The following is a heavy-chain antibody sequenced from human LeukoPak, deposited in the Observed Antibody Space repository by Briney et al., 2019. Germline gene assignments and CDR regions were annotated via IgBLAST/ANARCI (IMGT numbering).Heavy chain of an antibody. CDR3: ARGGIAVAGTGFYY. CDR2: ISSSSSYI. Sequence: PGGSLRLSCAASGFTFSSYSMNWVRQAPGKGLEWVSSISSSSSYIYYADSVKGRFTISRDNAKNSLYLQMNSLRAEDTAVYYCARGGIAVAGTGFYYWGQGTLVTVSS. D-gene: IGHD6-19*01. V-gene: IGHV3-21*01. J-gene: IGHJ4*02. CDR1: GFTFSSYS.